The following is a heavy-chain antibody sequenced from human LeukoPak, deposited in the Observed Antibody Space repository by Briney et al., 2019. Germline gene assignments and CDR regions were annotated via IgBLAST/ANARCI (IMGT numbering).Heavy chain of an antibody. CDR1: GYTFSGYY. CDR3: ARWVGYSNWFDP. J-gene: IGHJ5*02. D-gene: IGHD2-15*01. Sequence: ASVRVSCKASGYTFSGYYMFWVRQAPGQGLELMGWINPNGGGTNYAQKFQGRVTMSRDTSISTAYMELSRLTSDDTAVYYCARWVGYSNWFDPWGQGTLVTVSS. V-gene: IGHV1-2*02. CDR2: INPNGGGT.